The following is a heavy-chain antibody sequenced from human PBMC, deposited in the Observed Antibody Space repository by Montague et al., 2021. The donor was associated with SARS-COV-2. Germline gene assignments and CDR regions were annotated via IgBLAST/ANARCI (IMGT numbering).Heavy chain of an antibody. J-gene: IGHJ3*02. V-gene: IGHV4-59*08. CDR1: GGSISSYY. CDR3: ARMGRGYSYAQSAFDI. D-gene: IGHD5-18*01. CDR2: IYYSGST. Sequence: SETLSLTCTVSGGSISSYYWSWIRQPPGKGLEWIGYIYYSGSTNYNPSLKSRVTILVDTSKNQFSLKLSSVTAADTAVYYCARMGRGYSYAQSAFDIWGQGTTVTVSS.